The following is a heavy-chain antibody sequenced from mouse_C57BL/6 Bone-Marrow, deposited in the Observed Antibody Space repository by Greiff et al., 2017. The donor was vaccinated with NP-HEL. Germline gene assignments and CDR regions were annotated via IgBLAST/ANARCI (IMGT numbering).Heavy chain of an antibody. CDR3: ARGYSNSFGY. D-gene: IGHD2-5*01. V-gene: IGHV1-69*01. Sequence: QVQLQQPGAELVMPGASVKLSCKASGYTFTSYWMHWVKQRPGQGLEWIGEIDPSDSYTNYNQKFKGKSTLTVDKSSSTAYMQLSSLTSEDSAVYYCARGYSNSFGYWGQGTTLTVSS. CDR1: GYTFTSYW. CDR2: IDPSDSYT. J-gene: IGHJ2*01.